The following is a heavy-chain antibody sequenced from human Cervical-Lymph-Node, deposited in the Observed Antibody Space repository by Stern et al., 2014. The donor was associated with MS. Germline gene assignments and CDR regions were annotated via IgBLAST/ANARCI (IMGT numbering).Heavy chain of an antibody. CDR2: IIPIFGTA. V-gene: IGHV1-69*01. CDR1: GGTFSSSA. J-gene: IGHJ4*02. D-gene: IGHD6-13*01. Sequence: QVPLLQPAAEVKKPGSLGKASCKASGGTFSSSAISWVRQAPGQGLEWMGGIIPIFGTANYAQKFQGRVTITADESTSTAYMELSSLRSEDTAVYYCARTVQQLEFDYWGQGTLVTVSS. CDR3: ARTVQQLEFDY.